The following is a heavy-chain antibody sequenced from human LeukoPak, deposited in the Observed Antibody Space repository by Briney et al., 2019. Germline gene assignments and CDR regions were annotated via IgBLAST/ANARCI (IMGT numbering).Heavy chain of an antibody. CDR3: ARLQGIAVATRLWYFDL. CDR2: IYYSGST. Sequence: PSETLSLTCTVSGGSISSHYWSWIRQPPGKGLEWIGYIYYSGSTNYNPSLKSRVTTSVDTSKNQFSLKLSSVTAADTAVYYCARLQGIAVATRLWYFDLWGRGTLVTVSS. J-gene: IGHJ2*01. CDR1: GGSISSHY. V-gene: IGHV4-59*11. D-gene: IGHD6-19*01.